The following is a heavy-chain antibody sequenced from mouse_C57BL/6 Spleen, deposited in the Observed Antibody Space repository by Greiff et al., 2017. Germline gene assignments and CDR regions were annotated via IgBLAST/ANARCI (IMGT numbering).Heavy chain of an antibody. CDR1: GYTFTSYW. CDR2: IYPSDSET. CDR3: ARGIYYYGSSFPHWYFDV. Sequence: QVQLQQPGAELVRPGSSVKLSCKASGYTFTSYWMDWVKQRPGQGLEWIGNIYPSDSETHYNQKFKDKATLTVDKSSSTAYMQLSSLTSEDSAVXYCARGIYYYGSSFPHWYFDVWGTGTTVTVSS. V-gene: IGHV1-61*01. J-gene: IGHJ1*03. D-gene: IGHD1-1*01.